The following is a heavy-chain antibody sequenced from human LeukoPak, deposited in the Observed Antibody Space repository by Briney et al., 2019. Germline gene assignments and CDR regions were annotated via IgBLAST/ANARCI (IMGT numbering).Heavy chain of an antibody. D-gene: IGHD4-23*01. J-gene: IGHJ4*02. Sequence: GASVKVSCKVSGYSLSELSVHWVRQAPGIGLEWMGGFTPEHGETTYAQNFHGRVTMTEDTSTGTAYMELSSLRSDDTAMYYCATGGYGGIYFDFWGRGTLVTVSP. CDR3: ATGGYGGIYFDF. CDR1: GYSLSELS. V-gene: IGHV1-24*01. CDR2: FTPEHGET.